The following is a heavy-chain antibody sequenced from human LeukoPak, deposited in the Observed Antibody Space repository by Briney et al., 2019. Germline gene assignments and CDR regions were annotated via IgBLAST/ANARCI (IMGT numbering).Heavy chain of an antibody. CDR1: GGSISSGGYS. D-gene: IGHD3-3*01. CDR2: IYYSGST. V-gene: IGHV4-31*03. J-gene: IGHJ4*02. CDR3: ARSRFGGVVMYYFDY. Sequence: SETLSLTGTVSGGSISSGGYSWSWIRQHPGKGLEWIGYIYYSGSTYYNPSLKSRVTISVDTSKNQLSLKLSSVTAADTAVYYCARSRFGGVVMYYFDYWGQGTLVTVSS.